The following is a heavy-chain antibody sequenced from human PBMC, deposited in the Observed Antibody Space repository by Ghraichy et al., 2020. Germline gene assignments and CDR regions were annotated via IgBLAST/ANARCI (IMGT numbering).Heavy chain of an antibody. V-gene: IGHV3-23*01. CDR3: AKDPFPTPDNYDQDY. CDR1: GFTFSSYA. Sequence: GGSLRLSCAASGFTFSSYAMSWVRQAPGKGLEWVSAISGSGGSTYYADSVKGRFTISRDNSKNTLYLQMNSLRAEDTAVYYCAKDPFPTPDNYDQDYWGQGTLVTVSS. CDR2: ISGSGGST. J-gene: IGHJ4*02. D-gene: IGHD5-24*01.